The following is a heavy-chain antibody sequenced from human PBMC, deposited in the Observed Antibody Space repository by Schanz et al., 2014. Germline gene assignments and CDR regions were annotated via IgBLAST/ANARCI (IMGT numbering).Heavy chain of an antibody. D-gene: IGHD3-9*01. V-gene: IGHV3-23*01. CDR1: GFSFSSYT. CDR3: AYYDVLTGFDY. J-gene: IGHJ4*02. Sequence: EVQLLESGGGLVQPGESLRLSCAASGFSFSSYTMSWVRQAPGKGLQWVSSLSGDGGTTHYADSVKGRFTISRDNYKNTLYLQMNSLSAEDTAVYFCAYYDVLTGFDYWGQGTLVTVSS. CDR2: LSGDGGTT.